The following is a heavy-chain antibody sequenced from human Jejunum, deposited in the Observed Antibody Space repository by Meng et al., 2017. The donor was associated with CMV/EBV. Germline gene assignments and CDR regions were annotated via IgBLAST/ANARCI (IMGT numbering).Heavy chain of an antibody. Sequence: VILVEAGGGVVQPGGSRGLSCASSGFTFSNYGMYWVRQAPGKGLEYVSGISSNGGSTYYANSVKDRFIISRDNSKNIVYLQMGSLRAEDMAVYYCARVRGYGSDYWGQGTLVTVSS. CDR1: GFTFSNYG. J-gene: IGHJ4*02. V-gene: IGHV3-64*01. CDR3: ARVRGYGSDY. CDR2: ISSNGGST. D-gene: IGHD5-12*01.